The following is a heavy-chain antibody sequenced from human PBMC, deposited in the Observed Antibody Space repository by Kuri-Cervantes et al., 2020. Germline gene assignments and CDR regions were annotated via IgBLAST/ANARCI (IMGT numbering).Heavy chain of an antibody. CDR1: GSTFTGYY. D-gene: IGHD2-15*01. V-gene: IGHV1-2*02. Sequence: APVKVSCKASGSTFTGYYMHWVRQAPGQGLEWMGWINPNSGGTNYAQKFQGRVTMTRDTSISTVYMELSSLRSEDTAVYYCARGYCSGGSCYSVGINGYWGQGTLVTVSS. J-gene: IGHJ4*02. CDR2: INPNSGGT. CDR3: ARGYCSGGSCYSVGINGY.